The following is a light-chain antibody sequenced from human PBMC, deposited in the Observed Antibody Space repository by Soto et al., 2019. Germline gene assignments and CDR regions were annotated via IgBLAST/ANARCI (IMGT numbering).Light chain of an antibody. CDR3: SSYTRSLTWV. CDR2: EVS. J-gene: IGLJ3*02. V-gene: IGLV2-14*01. Sequence: QSALTQPASVSGSPGQSIAISCTGTSSDVGGHNYVSWYQQHTGKAPKLMIYEVSNRPSGISNRFSGSKSGNTASLTISGLQAEDEADYSCSSYTRSLTWVFGEGPSSPS. CDR1: SSDVGGHNY.